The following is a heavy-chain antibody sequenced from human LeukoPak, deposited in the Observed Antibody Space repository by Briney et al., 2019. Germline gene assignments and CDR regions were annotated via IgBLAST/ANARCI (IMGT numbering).Heavy chain of an antibody. Sequence: GGSLRPSCAVSGFIVSSNYMSWVHQAPGKGLEWVAVISYDGSNKYYADSVKGRFTISRDNSKNTLYLQMNSLRAEDTAVYYCAREGADIVVVPAAIDLDYWGQGTLVTVSS. D-gene: IGHD2-2*02. J-gene: IGHJ4*02. CDR2: ISYDGSNK. CDR1: GFIVSSNY. CDR3: AREGADIVVVPAAIDLDY. V-gene: IGHV3-30*03.